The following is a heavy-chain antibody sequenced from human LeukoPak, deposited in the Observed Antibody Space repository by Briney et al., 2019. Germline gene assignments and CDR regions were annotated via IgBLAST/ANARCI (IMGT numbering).Heavy chain of an antibody. CDR2: IYSGGST. J-gene: IGHJ4*02. V-gene: IGHV3-53*05. Sequence: GGSLRLSCAASGFTVSSNYMSWVRQAPGKGLEWVSVIYSGGSTYYADSVKGRFTVSRDNSKNTLYLQVDSLRTDDTAVYFCARDPVPGSPDYFDYWGQGTLVTVSS. D-gene: IGHD1-26*01. CDR3: ARDPVPGSPDYFDY. CDR1: GFTVSSNY.